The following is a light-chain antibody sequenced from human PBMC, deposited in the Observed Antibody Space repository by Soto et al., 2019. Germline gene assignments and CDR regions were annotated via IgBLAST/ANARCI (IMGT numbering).Light chain of an antibody. CDR1: QSVSSN. Sequence: EIVMTQSPATLSSSPGEMATLSCRARQSVSSNLAWYQQKPGQAPRLLIYGASTRATGIPARFSGSGSGTEFTLTISGLQSEDFAVYYCQQYNNGWTFGQGTKVEIK. CDR3: QQYNNGWT. J-gene: IGKJ1*01. V-gene: IGKV3-15*01. CDR2: GAS.